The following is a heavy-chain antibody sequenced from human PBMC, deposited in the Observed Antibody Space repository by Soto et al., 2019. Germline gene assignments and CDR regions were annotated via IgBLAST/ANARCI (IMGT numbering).Heavy chain of an antibody. Sequence: ALEWLALIDWDDDKYYSTSLKTRLTISKDTSKNQVVLTMTNMDPVDTATYYCARIKSDFWSGYPVGGMDVWGQGTTVTVSS. CDR3: ARIKSDFWSGYPVGGMDV. CDR2: IDWDDDK. J-gene: IGHJ6*02. V-gene: IGHV2-70*01. D-gene: IGHD3-3*01.